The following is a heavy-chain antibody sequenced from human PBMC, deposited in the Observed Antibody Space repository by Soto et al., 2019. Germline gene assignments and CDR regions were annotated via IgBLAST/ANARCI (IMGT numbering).Heavy chain of an antibody. D-gene: IGHD3-22*01. CDR3: STRAYDTNGYYRFDP. Sequence: SETLSLTCAVYGGSFRGHSWTWIRQSPGKGLEWIGDINHSGRVNYSPSLKSRVTISLDTSKNQFSLTLSAVTAADTAMYYCSTRAYDTNGYYRFDPWGQGTLVTVSS. J-gene: IGHJ5*01. CDR1: GGSFRGHS. CDR2: INHSGRV. V-gene: IGHV4-34*01.